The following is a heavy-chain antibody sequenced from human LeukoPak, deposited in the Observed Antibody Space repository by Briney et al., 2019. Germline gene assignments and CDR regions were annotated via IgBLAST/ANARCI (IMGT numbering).Heavy chain of an antibody. CDR1: GFTFSSYG. V-gene: IGHV3-33*01. CDR2: IWYDGSNK. Sequence: GRSLRLSCAASGFTFSSYGMHWVRQAPGKGLEWVAAIWYDGSNKYYADSVKGRFTISRDNSKNTLYLQMNSLRAEDTAVYYCARVGRYCSGGSCLDYWGQGTLVTVSS. CDR3: ARVGRYCSGGSCLDY. J-gene: IGHJ4*02. D-gene: IGHD2-15*01.